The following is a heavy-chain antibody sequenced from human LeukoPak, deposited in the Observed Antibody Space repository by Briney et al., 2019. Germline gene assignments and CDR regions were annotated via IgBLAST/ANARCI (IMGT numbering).Heavy chain of an antibody. Sequence: SETLSLTCAVSGYSISSGYYWGWIQQPPGKGLEWIGSIYHSGSTYYNPSLKSRVTISVDTSKNQFSLKLSSVTAADTAVYYCARRGFLEWLYNHWGQGTLVTVSS. J-gene: IGHJ5*02. CDR2: IYHSGST. D-gene: IGHD3-3*01. CDR1: GYSISSGYY. V-gene: IGHV4-38-2*01. CDR3: ARRGFLEWLYNH.